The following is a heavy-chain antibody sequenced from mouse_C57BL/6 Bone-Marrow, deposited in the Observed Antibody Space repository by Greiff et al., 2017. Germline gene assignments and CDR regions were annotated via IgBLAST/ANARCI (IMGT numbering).Heavy chain of an antibody. V-gene: IGHV1-63*01. CDR2: IYPGGGYT. Sequence: QVQLQQSGAELVRPGTSVKMSCKASGYTFTNYWIGWAKQRPGHGLEWIGDIYPGGGYTNYNEKFKGKATLTADKSSSTAYMQFSSLTSEYSAIYYCARKGRGAMDYWGQGTSVTVSA. CDR3: ARKGRGAMDY. D-gene: IGHD3-3*01. J-gene: IGHJ4*01. CDR1: GYTFTNYW.